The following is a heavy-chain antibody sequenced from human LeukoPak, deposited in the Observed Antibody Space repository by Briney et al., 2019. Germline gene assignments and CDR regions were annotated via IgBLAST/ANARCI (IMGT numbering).Heavy chain of an antibody. J-gene: IGHJ4*02. CDR1: GFTFSSYS. Sequence: GGSLRLSCAASGFTFSSYSMNWVRQAPGKGLEWVSSISSSSSYLYYADSVKGRFTISRDNAKNSLYLQMNSLRAEDTAVYYCARDGFSYYYDSSGASDYWGQGTLVTVSS. CDR2: ISSSSSYL. CDR3: ARDGFSYYYDSSGASDY. V-gene: IGHV3-21*01. D-gene: IGHD3-22*01.